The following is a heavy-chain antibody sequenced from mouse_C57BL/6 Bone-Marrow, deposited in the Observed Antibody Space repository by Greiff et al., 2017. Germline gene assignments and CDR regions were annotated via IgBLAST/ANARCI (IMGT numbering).Heavy chain of an antibody. CDR2: IDPSDSYT. CDR1: GYTFTSYW. D-gene: IGHD2-3*01. CDR3: ARDFGYYVWFAY. V-gene: IGHV1-69*01. Sequence: QVQLQQPGAELVMPGASVKLSCKASGYTFTSYWMHWVKQRPGQGLEWIGEIDPSDSYTNYNQKFKGKSTLTVDKSSSTAYMQLSSLTSEDSAVDYCARDFGYYVWFAYWGQGTLVTVSA. J-gene: IGHJ3*01.